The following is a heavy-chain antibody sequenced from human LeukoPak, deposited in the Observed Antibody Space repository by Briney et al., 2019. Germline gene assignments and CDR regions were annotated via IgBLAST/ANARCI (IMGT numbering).Heavy chain of an antibody. D-gene: IGHD5-18*01. V-gene: IGHV4-59*12. CDR3: ARRQAMGNYFDY. CDR1: GGSISTYY. J-gene: IGHJ4*02. Sequence: PSETLSLTCSVSGGSISTYYWTWIRQPPGKGLEWIGYIYYSGSTNYNPSLKSRVTISLDTSKNQFSLKLSSVTAADTAVYYCARRQAMGNYFDYWGQGTLVTVSS. CDR2: IYYSGST.